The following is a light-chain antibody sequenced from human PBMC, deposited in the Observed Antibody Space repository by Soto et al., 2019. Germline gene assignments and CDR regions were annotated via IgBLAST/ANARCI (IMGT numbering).Light chain of an antibody. J-gene: IGKJ5*01. CDR2: SAS. V-gene: IGKV1-12*01. CDR1: QGISNW. Sequence: DIHVTHSPSSVSATVGDRVTITCRASQGISNWLAWYRKKPGKAPDLLISSASSLQSGVPSRFSGSGSGTDFTLTISSLQPEDFAPDYCQQSNSLPITFGQGTRLE. CDR3: QQSNSLPIT.